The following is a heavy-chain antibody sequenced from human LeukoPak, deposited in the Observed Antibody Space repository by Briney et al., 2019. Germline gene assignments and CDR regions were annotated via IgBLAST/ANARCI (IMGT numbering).Heavy chain of an antibody. CDR1: GGSISSSY. V-gene: IGHV4-59*01. D-gene: IGHD4-17*01. Sequence: SETLSLTCTVSGGSISSSYWSWIRQPPGKGLEWIGYIFFTGTTNYNPSLKGRVTISIDTSKNQFSLKLSSVTAADTAVYYCARHDYGDLPGDYWGQGTLVTVSS. CDR3: ARHDYGDLPGDY. CDR2: IFFTGTT. J-gene: IGHJ4*02.